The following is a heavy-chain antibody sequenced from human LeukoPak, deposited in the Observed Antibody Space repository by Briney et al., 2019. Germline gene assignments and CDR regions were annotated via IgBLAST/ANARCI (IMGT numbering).Heavy chain of an antibody. J-gene: IGHJ3*02. V-gene: IGHV3-23*01. CDR1: GFTFSSYA. Sequence: GGSLRLSCAASGFTFSSYAMSWVRQAPGKGLEWVSAISGSGGSTYYADSVKGRFTISRDNSKNTLYLQMNSLRAEDTAVYYCAKVLSYDILTGYYNDAFDIWGQGTMVTVSS. D-gene: IGHD3-9*01. CDR3: AKVLSYDILTGYYNDAFDI. CDR2: ISGSGGST.